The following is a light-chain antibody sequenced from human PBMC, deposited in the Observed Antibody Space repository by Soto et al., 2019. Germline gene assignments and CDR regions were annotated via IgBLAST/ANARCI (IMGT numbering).Light chain of an antibody. CDR3: QQYYSYST. V-gene: IGKV1-5*01. CDR1: QSISSW. CDR2: DAS. Sequence: DIQMTQSPSTLSASVGDRVTITCRASQSISSWLAWFQQKPGKAPKLLIFDASSLEGGVPSRFSGSGSGTEFTLTISSLQPDDFATYYCQQYYSYSTFGQGTKLEIK. J-gene: IGKJ2*01.